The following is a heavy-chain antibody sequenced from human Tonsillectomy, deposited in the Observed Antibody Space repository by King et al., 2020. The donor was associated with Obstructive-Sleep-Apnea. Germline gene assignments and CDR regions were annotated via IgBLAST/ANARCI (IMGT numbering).Heavy chain of an antibody. V-gene: IGHV3-23*04. CDR1: GFTFSSYA. D-gene: IGHD3-22*01. Sequence: VQLVESGGGLVQPGGSLRLSCAASGFTFSSYAMSWVRQAPGKGLEWVSAISGSGGSTYYADSVKGRFTISRDNSKNTLYRQMNSLRAEDTAVYYCASEKRYYDSSGYYHRLFDYWGQGTLVTVSS. CDR2: ISGSGGST. CDR3: ASEKRYYDSSGYYHRLFDY. J-gene: IGHJ4*02.